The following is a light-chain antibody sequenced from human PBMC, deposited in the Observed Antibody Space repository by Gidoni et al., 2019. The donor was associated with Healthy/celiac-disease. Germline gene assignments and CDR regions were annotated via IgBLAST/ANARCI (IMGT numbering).Light chain of an antibody. CDR2: GEY. V-gene: IGKV3-15*01. Sequence: PVTLSGSAGERVNLSCRASQCVSSNVAWYQQKPGQAPSIHIYGEYTRANGIPARFSGSGSGIEFTLTISSLQSEDFAVYYCQQYNNWPVTFGGGTKVEIK. CDR1: QCVSSN. CDR3: QQYNNWPVT. J-gene: IGKJ4*01.